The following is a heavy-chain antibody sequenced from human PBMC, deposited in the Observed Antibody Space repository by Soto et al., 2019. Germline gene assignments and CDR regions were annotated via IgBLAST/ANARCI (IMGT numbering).Heavy chain of an antibody. J-gene: IGHJ5*02. CDR3: ARQGVWRSANCTNGVCSRENNYNWFDP. Sequence: SETLSLTCTVSGGSISSSRYYWGWIRQPPGKGLEWIGCIYYSGSTYYNPSLKSRFTISVETSKNQFSLKLSSVTAADTAVYYCARQGVWRSANCTNGVCSRENNYNWFDPWGQGTLVTVSS. D-gene: IGHD2-8*01. CDR2: IYYSGST. V-gene: IGHV4-39*01. CDR1: GGSISSSRYY.